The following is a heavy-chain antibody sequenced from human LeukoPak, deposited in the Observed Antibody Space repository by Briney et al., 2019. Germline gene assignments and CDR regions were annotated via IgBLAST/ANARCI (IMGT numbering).Heavy chain of an antibody. V-gene: IGHV3-30-3*01. D-gene: IGHD2-21*02. Sequence: GGSLRLSCAASGFTFSSYAMHWVRQAPGKGLEWVAVISYGGSNKYYADSVKGRFTISRDNSKNTLYLQMNSLRAEDTAVYYCARDGNVVVTAILWLATDWGQGTLVTVSS. J-gene: IGHJ4*02. CDR2: ISYGGSNK. CDR3: ARDGNVVVTAILWLATD. CDR1: GFTFSSYA.